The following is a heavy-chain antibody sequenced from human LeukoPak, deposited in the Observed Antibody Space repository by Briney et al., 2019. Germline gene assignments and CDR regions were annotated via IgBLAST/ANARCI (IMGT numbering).Heavy chain of an antibody. Sequence: GASVKVSCKASGYTFTSYGISWVRQAPGQGLEWMGWISAYNGNTNYAQKLQGRVTMTTDTSTSTAYMELRSLRSDDTAVYYCARVLQYFDWLSYYYYYYMDVWGKGTTVTISS. D-gene: IGHD3-9*01. CDR3: ARVLQYFDWLSYYYYYYMDV. CDR2: ISAYNGNT. CDR1: GYTFTSYG. J-gene: IGHJ6*03. V-gene: IGHV1-18*01.